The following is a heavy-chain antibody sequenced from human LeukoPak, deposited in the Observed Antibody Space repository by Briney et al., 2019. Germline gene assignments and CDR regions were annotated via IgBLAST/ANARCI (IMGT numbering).Heavy chain of an antibody. Sequence: SVKVSCKASGGTFSSYAISWVRQAPGQGLEWMGRIIPIFGTANYAQKFQGRVTITTDESASTAYMELSSLRSEDTAVYYCAILGLYDLGAFDIWGQGTMVTVSS. V-gene: IGHV1-69*05. CDR2: IIPIFGTA. CDR3: AILGLYDLGAFDI. CDR1: GGTFSSYA. D-gene: IGHD3-16*01. J-gene: IGHJ3*02.